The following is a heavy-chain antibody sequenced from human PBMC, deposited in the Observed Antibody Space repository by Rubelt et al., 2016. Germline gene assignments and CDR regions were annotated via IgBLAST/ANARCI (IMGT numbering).Heavy chain of an antibody. Sequence: GLVKPSETLSLTCTVSGFSISSGYLWGWIRQPPGKGLEWIGSISHSGTTYYHPSTKSRVPVSVDPSKNQYSLKLRYVTAADTAFYYCAGHAPANDYWGQGALVTVSS. J-gene: IGHJ4*02. V-gene: IGHV4-38-2*02. CDR1: GFSISSGYL. CDR2: ISHSGTT. D-gene: IGHD2-15*01. CDR3: AGHAPANDY.